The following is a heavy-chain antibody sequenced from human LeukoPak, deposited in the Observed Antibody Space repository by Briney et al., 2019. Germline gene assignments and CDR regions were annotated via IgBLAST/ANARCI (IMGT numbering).Heavy chain of an antibody. D-gene: IGHD6-19*01. CDR2: INPDSGDT. Sequence: ASVTVSFTSSGYTFTYYYMHWVRQAPGLGLEWMGWINPDSGDTNYAQKFQGRVTMTRETSINTAYMGLSRLTSDDTAVYYCARGSSSGWSGSDYWGQGTLVTVSS. V-gene: IGHV1-2*02. CDR1: GYTFTYYY. J-gene: IGHJ4*02. CDR3: ARGSSSGWSGSDY.